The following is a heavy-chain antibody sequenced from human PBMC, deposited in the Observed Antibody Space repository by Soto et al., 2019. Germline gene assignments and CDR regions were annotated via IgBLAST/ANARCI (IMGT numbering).Heavy chain of an antibody. Sequence: SVKVSFKASGFTFTSSAVQWVRQARGQRLGWIGWIVVGSGNTNYAQKFQERVTITRDMSTSTAYMELSSLRSEDTAVYYCAAEAYSNWFDPWGQGTLVTVSS. CDR2: IVVGSGNT. D-gene: IGHD1-26*01. CDR1: GFTFTSSA. V-gene: IGHV1-58*01. CDR3: AAEAYSNWFDP. J-gene: IGHJ5*02.